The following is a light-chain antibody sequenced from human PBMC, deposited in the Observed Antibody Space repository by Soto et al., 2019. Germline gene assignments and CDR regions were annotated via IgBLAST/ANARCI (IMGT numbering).Light chain of an antibody. Sequence: AIQLTQSPSSLSASVGDRVTITCRASQVISSALAWYQQKPGKAPKLLIYDASSLESGVPSRFSGSGSGTDFTLTISSLQPEDFATYYCQQFNSYPQGFTFGPGTKVDIK. V-gene: IGKV1-13*02. CDR1: QVISSA. CDR3: QQFNSYPQGFT. CDR2: DAS. J-gene: IGKJ3*01.